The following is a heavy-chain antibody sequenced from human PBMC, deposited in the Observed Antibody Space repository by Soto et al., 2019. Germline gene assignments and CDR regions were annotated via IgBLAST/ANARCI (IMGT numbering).Heavy chain of an antibody. CDR3: ARDGGVVTATGHYYGMDV. V-gene: IGHV3-30-3*01. CDR2: ISYDGSNK. CDR1: GFPFSSYA. Sequence: GGSLRLPCAASGFPFSSYAMHWVRQAPGKGLEWVAVISYDGSNKYYADSVKGRFTISRDNSKNTLYLQMNSLRAEDTAVYYCARDGGVVTATGHYYGMDVWGQGTTVTVSS. J-gene: IGHJ6*02. D-gene: IGHD2-21*02.